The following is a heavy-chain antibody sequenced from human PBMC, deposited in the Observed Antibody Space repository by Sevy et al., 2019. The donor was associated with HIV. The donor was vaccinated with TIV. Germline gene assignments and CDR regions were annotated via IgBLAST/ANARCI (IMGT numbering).Heavy chain of an antibody. CDR2: IRRNSYEPYGGTT. D-gene: IGHD4-17*01. CDR1: GFTFGDYA. J-gene: IGHJ4*02. V-gene: IGHV3-49*03. Sequence: QHGGSLRLSCTSSGFTFGDYAMSWFRQAPGKGLEWVAFIRRNSYEPYGGTTEYAASVKGRFTISRDDSKSIAYLQMNSLKTEDTAVYYCSRALATVDTPEYYFDYWGQGVLVTVSS. CDR3: SRALATVDTPEYYFDY.